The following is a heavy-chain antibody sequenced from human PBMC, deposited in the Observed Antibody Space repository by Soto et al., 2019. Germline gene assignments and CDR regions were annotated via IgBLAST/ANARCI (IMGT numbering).Heavy chain of an antibody. J-gene: IGHJ3*02. V-gene: IGHV3-13*01. CDR2: IGTAGDT. CDR3: AREGRDDYGDYEAFDI. D-gene: IGHD4-17*01. CDR1: GFTFSSYD. Sequence: GGSLRLSCAASGFTFSSYDMHWVRQATGKGLEWVSAIGTAGDTYYPGSVKGRFTISRENAKNSLYLQMNSLRAGDTAVYYCAREGRDDYGDYEAFDIWGQGTMVTVSS.